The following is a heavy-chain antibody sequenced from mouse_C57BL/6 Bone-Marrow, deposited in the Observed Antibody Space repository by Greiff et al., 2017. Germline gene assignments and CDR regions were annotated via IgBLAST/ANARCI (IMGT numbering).Heavy chain of an antibody. CDR3: TRGYFDY. V-gene: IGHV1-15*01. CDR2: IDPETGGT. J-gene: IGHJ2*01. Sequence: VQLQQSGAELVRPGASVTLSCKASGYTFTDYEMHWVKQTPVHGLEWIGAIDPETGGTAYNQKFKGKAILTAAKSSSTAYMDLRSLTSEDSAVYYCTRGYFDYWGQGTTLTVSS. CDR1: GYTFTDYE.